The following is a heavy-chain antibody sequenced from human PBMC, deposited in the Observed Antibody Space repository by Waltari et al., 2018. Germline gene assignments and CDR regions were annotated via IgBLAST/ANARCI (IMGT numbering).Heavy chain of an antibody. J-gene: IGHJ4*02. CDR3: ASGDWNYVQDY. CDR2: ISSSSSYI. CDR1: GFHFSSYS. D-gene: IGHD1-7*01. Sequence: EVQLVESGGGLVTPGGSLSLAGAALGFHFSSYSMNWGRQAPGKGLEWVSSISSSSSYIYYADSVKGRFTISRDNAKNSLYLQMNSLRAEDTAVYYCASGDWNYVQDYWGQGTLVTVSS. V-gene: IGHV3-21*01.